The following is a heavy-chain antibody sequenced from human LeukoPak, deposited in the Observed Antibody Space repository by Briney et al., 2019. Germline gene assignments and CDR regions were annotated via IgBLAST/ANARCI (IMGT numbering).Heavy chain of an antibody. CDR2: IYYSGST. J-gene: IGHJ5*02. Sequence: SSETLSLTCTVSGDSISSGDYYWGWIRQPPGKGLEWIGSIYYSGSTYYNPSLKSRVTISVDTSKNQFSLKLSSVTAADTAVYYCARGGYYGSGNDFRFDPWGQGTLVTVSS. CDR1: GDSISSGDYY. D-gene: IGHD3-10*01. V-gene: IGHV4-39*01. CDR3: ARGGYYGSGNDFRFDP.